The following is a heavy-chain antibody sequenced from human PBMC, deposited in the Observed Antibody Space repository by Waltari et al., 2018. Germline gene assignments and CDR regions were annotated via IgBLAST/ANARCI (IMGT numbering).Heavy chain of an antibody. D-gene: IGHD5-18*01. CDR1: GFNFNTYT. Sequence: EVRLVESGGGLVKPGGSLRLSCAASGFNFNTYTMNWVRQAPGKGVEWLSSLSGVSSDTYYAASVKGRFTVSRDNANNFVYLQMDSLRVEDTAVYYCAREALQLWPSFDYWGQGALVTVSS. V-gene: IGHV3-21*01. J-gene: IGHJ4*02. CDR3: AREALQLWPSFDY. CDR2: LSGVSSDT.